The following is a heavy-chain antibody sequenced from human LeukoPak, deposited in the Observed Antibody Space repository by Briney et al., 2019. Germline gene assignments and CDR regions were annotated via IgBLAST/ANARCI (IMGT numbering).Heavy chain of an antibody. CDR1: GGSISSSSYY. V-gene: IGHV4-30-4*08. CDR2: IYYSGST. J-gene: IGHJ3*02. D-gene: IGHD2-15*01. CDR3: ARDFESGPNAFDI. Sequence: SETLSLTCTVSGGSISSSSYYWGWIRQPPGKGLEWIGYIYYSGSTYYNPSLKSRVTISVDTSKNQFSLKLSSVTAADTAVYYCARDFESGPNAFDIWGQGTMVTVSS.